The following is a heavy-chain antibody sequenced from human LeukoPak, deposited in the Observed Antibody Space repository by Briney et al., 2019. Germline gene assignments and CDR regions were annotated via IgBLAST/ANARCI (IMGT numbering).Heavy chain of an antibody. J-gene: IGHJ4*02. CDR2: IYYSGST. V-gene: IGHV4-39*07. CDR3: ARGRGGNSGDN. D-gene: IGHD4-23*01. Sequence: SETLSLTCTVSGGSISSSSYYWGWIRQPPGKGLEWIGSIYYSGSTYYNPSLKSRVTISVDTSKNQFSLKLSSVTAADTAVYYCARGRGGNSGDNWGQGTLVTVSS. CDR1: GGSISSSSYY.